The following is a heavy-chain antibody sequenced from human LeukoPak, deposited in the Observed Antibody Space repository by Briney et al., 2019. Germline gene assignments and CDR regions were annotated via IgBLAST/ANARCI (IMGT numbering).Heavy chain of an antibody. J-gene: IGHJ4*02. CDR3: ARGRYSGIPGGFDY. D-gene: IGHD1-26*01. Sequence: GGSLRLSCAASGFTFDDYGMSWVRQAPGKGLEWVSGINWNGGSTVYADSVKGRFTISRDNAKNSLYLQMNSLRADDTALYYCARGRYSGIPGGFDYWGQGTLVTVSS. CDR1: GFTFDDYG. CDR2: INWNGGST. V-gene: IGHV3-20*04.